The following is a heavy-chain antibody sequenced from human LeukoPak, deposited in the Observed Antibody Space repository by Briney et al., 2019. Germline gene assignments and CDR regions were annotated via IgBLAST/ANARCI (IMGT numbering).Heavy chain of an antibody. J-gene: IGHJ3*02. Sequence: ASVKVSFKASGYTFTIYDINWVRQATGQGLEWMGWMNPNSGNTGYAQKFQGRVTITRNTSISTAYMELSSLRSEDTAVYYCARGGLYCGGDCYDGGAFDIWGQGTMVTVSS. CDR2: MNPNSGNT. D-gene: IGHD2-21*01. V-gene: IGHV1-8*03. CDR3: ARGGLYCGGDCYDGGAFDI. CDR1: GYTFTIYD.